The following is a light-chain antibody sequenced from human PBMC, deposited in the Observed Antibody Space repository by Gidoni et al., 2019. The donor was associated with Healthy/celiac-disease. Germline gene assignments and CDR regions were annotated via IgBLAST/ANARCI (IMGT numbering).Light chain of an antibody. CDR1: QSVLYSSNNKNY. J-gene: IGKJ2*01. V-gene: IGKV4-1*01. Sequence: DIVMNQSPDSLAVSLGERATINCKSSQSVLYSSNNKNYLAWYQQKPGQPPKLLIYWASTRESGVPDRFSGSGSGTDFTLTISSLQAEDVAVYYCQQYYSISYTFXQXTKLEIK. CDR2: WAS. CDR3: QQYYSISYT.